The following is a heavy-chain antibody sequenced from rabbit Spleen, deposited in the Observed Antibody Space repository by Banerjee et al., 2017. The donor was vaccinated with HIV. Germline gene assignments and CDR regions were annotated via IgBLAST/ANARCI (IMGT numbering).Heavy chain of an antibody. V-gene: IGHV1S45*01. D-gene: IGHD2-1*01. J-gene: IGHJ4*01. CDR2: IYTGHSGFT. CDR3: ARRPAMTLVVNL. Sequence: QEQLVESGGGLVQPEGSLTLTCTASAFSFSSSYYMCWVRQAPGKGLEWIGCIYTGHSGFTYYASWAKGRFTISKASSTTVTLQMTSLTAADTATYFRARRPAMTLVVNLWGPGTLVTVS. CDR1: AFSFSSSYY.